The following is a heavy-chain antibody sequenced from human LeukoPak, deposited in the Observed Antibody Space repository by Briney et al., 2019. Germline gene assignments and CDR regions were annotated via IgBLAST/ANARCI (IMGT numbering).Heavy chain of an antibody. V-gene: IGHV3-48*04. CDR2: ISSSGSTI. D-gene: IGHD1-26*01. CDR1: GFTFSSYS. J-gene: IGHJ6*02. CDR3: ARTPVGATGYYYYYGMDV. Sequence: GGSLRLSCAASGFTFSSYSMTWVRQAPGKGLEWVSYISSSGSTIYYADSVKGRFTISRDNAKNSLYLQMNSLRAEDTAVYYCARTPVGATGYYYYYGMDVWGQGTTVTVSS.